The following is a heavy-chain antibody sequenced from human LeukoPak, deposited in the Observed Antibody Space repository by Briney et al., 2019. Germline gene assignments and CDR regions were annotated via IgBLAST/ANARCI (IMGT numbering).Heavy chain of an antibody. CDR2: ISSSSSYI. D-gene: IGHD7-27*01. CDR3: AREPGVHAFDI. J-gene: IGHJ3*02. Sequence: PGGSLRLSCAASGFTFSSYSMIWVRQAPGKGLEWVSSISSSSSYIYYADSLKGRFTISRDNAENSLYLQMNSLRAEDSAVYYCAREPGVHAFDIWGQGTMVTVSS. CDR1: GFTFSSYS. V-gene: IGHV3-21*01.